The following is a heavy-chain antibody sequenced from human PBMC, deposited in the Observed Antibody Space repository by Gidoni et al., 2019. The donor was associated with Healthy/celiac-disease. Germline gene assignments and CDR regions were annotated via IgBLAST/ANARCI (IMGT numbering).Heavy chain of an antibody. CDR3: ASSVGATPYFDY. CDR1: GYTFTSYY. D-gene: IGHD1-26*01. V-gene: IGHV1-46*04. CDR2: INPSGGST. Sequence: QVQLVQSGAVAKKPGASVKVSCKASGYTFTSYYMHWVRQAPVQGLEWMGIINPSGGSTNYAQKLQGRVTMTRDTSTSTVYMELSSLRSEDTAVYYCASSVGATPYFDYWGQGTLVTVSS. J-gene: IGHJ4*02.